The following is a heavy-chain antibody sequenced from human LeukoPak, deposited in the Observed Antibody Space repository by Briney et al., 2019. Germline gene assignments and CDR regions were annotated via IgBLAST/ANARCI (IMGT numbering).Heavy chain of an antibody. CDR1: GFTFSSYT. CDR3: ATETIGRHYDY. D-gene: IGHD1-14*01. V-gene: IGHV3-21*01. J-gene: IGHJ4*02. CDR2: IGSSSSFM. Sequence: GGSLRLSCAASGFTFSSYTMNWVRQAPGKGLEWVSSIGSSSSFMYSADSVKGRFTISRENAKNSLYLQMNSLRVEDTAVYYCATETIGRHYDYWGQGTLLTVSS.